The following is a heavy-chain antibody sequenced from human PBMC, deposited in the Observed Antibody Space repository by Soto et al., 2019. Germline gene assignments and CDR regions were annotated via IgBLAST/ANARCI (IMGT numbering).Heavy chain of an antibody. CDR2: IYHSGST. CDR3: AREVTSGETDY. J-gene: IGHJ4*02. V-gene: IGHV4-30-2*01. Sequence: PSETLSLTCAVSGGSISSGGYCWSWIRQPPGKGLEWIGYIYHSGSTYYNPSLKSRVTISVDRSKNQFSLKLSSVTAADTAVYYCAREVTSGETDYWGQGTLVTVSS. D-gene: IGHD3-16*01. CDR1: GGSISSGGYC.